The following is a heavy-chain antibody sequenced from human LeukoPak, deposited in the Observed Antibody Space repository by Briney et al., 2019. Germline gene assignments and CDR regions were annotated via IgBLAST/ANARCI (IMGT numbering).Heavy chain of an antibody. CDR3: ARLDYYGSGSYFDY. CDR1: GFTFSSYE. Sequence: PGGSLRLSCAASGFTFSSYEMNWVRQAPGKGLEWVSYISSSGSTIYYADSVKGRFTISRDNARNSLYLQVNSLRAEDTAVYYCARLDYYGSGSYFDYWGQGTLVTVSS. V-gene: IGHV3-48*03. J-gene: IGHJ4*02. D-gene: IGHD3-10*01. CDR2: ISSSGSTI.